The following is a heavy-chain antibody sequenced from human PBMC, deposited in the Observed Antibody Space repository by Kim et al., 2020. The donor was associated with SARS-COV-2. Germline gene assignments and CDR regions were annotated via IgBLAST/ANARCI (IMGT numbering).Heavy chain of an antibody. CDR3: ARTGLAVAAVGY. V-gene: IGHV1-18*01. J-gene: IGHJ4*02. D-gene: IGHD6-19*01. Sequence: NYPQKLQGRVTMTTGASTSTAYMELRSLRSDDTAVYYCARTGLAVAAVGYWGQGTLVTVSS.